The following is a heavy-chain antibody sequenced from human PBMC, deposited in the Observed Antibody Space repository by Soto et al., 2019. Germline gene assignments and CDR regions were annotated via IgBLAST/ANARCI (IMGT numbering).Heavy chain of an antibody. V-gene: IGHV4-31*11. J-gene: IGHJ4*02. Sequence: SETLSLTCAVSGDSISSGGYYWSWIRHHPGTGLEWIGYIYYSGTTYYNPSLESRVTISADMSENQFSLKVNSVTVADTAVYYCVSTYYTATSGPFDYWGQGTLVTVSS. CDR3: VSTYYTATSGPFDY. D-gene: IGHD3-22*01. CDR1: GDSISSGGYY. CDR2: IYYSGTT.